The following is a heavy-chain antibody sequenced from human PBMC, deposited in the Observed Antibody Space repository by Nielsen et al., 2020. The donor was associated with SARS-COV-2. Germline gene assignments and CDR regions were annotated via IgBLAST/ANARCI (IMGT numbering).Heavy chain of an antibody. Sequence: GESLKISCAASGFTVSSNYMSWVRQAPGKGLEWVSVIYSGGSTYYADSVKGRFTISRDNSKNTLYLQMNSLRAEDTAVYYCVSDGSGYYYNDAFDIWGQGTMVTVSS. J-gene: IGHJ3*02. CDR2: IYSGGST. D-gene: IGHD3-22*01. CDR3: VSDGSGYYYNDAFDI. CDR1: GFTVSSNY. V-gene: IGHV3-53*05.